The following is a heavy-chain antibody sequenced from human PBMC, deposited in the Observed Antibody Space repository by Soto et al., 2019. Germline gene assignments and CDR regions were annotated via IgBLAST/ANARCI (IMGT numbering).Heavy chain of an antibody. V-gene: IGHV3-23*01. Sequence: PGGSLRLSCAASGFPFSSDAMGWVRQAPRKGLEWVSVVSDSGATTYYADSVKGRCTISRDNSKDTLFLQIHSLRAEDTALYYCAKDATRTSGWYFFDYWGQGTLVTVSS. CDR2: VSDSGATT. CDR1: GFPFSSDA. D-gene: IGHD6-19*01. J-gene: IGHJ4*02. CDR3: AKDATRTSGWYFFDY.